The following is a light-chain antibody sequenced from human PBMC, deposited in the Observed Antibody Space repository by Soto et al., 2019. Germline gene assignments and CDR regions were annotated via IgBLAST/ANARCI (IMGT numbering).Light chain of an antibody. J-gene: IGLJ1*01. CDR2: EVS. CDR3: CSYAGSSTLF. Sequence: QSVLTQPASVPGSPRHSITISCTGTSSDVGSYNLVSWYQQHPGKAPKLMIYEVSKRPSGVSNRFSGSKSGNTASLTISGFHAEDEDDYYFCSYAGSSTLFFGTRKEVTV. CDR1: SSDVGSYNL. V-gene: IGLV2-23*02.